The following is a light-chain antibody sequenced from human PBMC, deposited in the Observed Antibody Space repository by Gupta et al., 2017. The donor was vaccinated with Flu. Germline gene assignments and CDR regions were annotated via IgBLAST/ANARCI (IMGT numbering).Light chain of an antibody. J-gene: IGKJ2*01. V-gene: IGKV1-39*01. CDR3: QQTDRTPPYT. Sequence: DIQMTQSPSSLSASVGDRVTITCRASQSISYFLNWYQQKPGKAPKLLIYAASKLQSGVPSRCSDSGSGTDFTLTISSRQPEDFAAYYCQQTDRTPPYTFGQGTKLEIK. CDR1: QSISYF. CDR2: AAS.